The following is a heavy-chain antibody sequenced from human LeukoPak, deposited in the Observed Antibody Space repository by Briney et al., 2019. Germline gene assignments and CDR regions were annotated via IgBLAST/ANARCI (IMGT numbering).Heavy chain of an antibody. CDR1: GDSISSSSYY. D-gene: IGHD3-10*01. CDR3: ARQGMSQTALDY. J-gene: IGHJ4*02. CDR2: IYYSGST. V-gene: IGHV4-39*01. Sequence: PSETLSLICTVSGDSISSSSYYLGWLRQPPGTRLEWIGSIYYSGSTYDNPSLKSRVTISVDTSKNQFSLKLRSVTAADTAVYYCARQGMSQTALDYWGQGTLVTVSS.